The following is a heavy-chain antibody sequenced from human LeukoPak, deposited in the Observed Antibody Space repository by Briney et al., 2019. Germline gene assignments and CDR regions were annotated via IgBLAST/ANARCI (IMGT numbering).Heavy chain of an antibody. D-gene: IGHD3-22*01. CDR3: ARAESYDSSGYSN. CDR1: GGSFSGYY. CDR2: INHSGST. V-gene: IGHV4-34*01. Sequence: PSETLSLTCAVYGGSFSGYYWSWIRQPPGKGLEWIGEINHSGSTNYNPSLKSQVTISVDTSKNQFSLKLSSVTAADTAVYYCARAESYDSSGYSNWGQGTLVTVSS. J-gene: IGHJ4*02.